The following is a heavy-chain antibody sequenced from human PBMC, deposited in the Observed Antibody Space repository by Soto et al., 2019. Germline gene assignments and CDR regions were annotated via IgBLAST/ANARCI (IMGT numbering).Heavy chain of an antibody. CDR3: AKDPWPMYYYDSSGYWSYFDY. V-gene: IGHV3-23*01. CDR1: GFTFSSYA. J-gene: IGHJ4*02. D-gene: IGHD3-22*01. CDR2: ISGSGGST. Sequence: AGGSLRLSCAASGFTFSSYAMSWVRQAPGKGLEWVSAISGSGGSTYYADSVKGRFTISRDTSKNTLYLQMNSLRAEDTAVYSCAKDPWPMYYYDSSGYWSYFDYWGQGTLVTVSS.